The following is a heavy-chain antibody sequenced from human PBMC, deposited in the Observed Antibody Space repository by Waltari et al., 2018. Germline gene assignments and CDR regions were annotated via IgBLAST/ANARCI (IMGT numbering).Heavy chain of an antibody. V-gene: IGHV3-48*03. Sequence: EVQLMESGGGLLQPGGSLRLSCAASGFTFSTYEMNWVRQAPGKGLECVSYISSSGSTIYYADSVKGRFTISRDNAKNSLYLQMNSLRAEDTAVYYCARLGYDYYYYYYGMDVWGQGTTVTVSS. J-gene: IGHJ6*02. D-gene: IGHD5-12*01. CDR3: ARLGYDYYYYYYGMDV. CDR1: GFTFSTYE. CDR2: ISSSGSTI.